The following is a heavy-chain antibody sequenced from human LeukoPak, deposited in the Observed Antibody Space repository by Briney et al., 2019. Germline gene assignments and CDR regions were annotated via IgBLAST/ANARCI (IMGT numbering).Heavy chain of an antibody. CDR3: ARTGIITIFGVVIPNWFDP. CDR1: GGSISSYY. Sequence: PSETLSLTCTVSGGSISSYYWSWIRQPPGKGLEWIGYIYYSGSTNYNPSLKSRVTISVDTSKNQFSLKLSSVTAADTAVYYCARTGIITIFGVVIPNWFDPWGQGTLVTVSS. J-gene: IGHJ5*02. V-gene: IGHV4-59*01. D-gene: IGHD3-3*01. CDR2: IYYSGST.